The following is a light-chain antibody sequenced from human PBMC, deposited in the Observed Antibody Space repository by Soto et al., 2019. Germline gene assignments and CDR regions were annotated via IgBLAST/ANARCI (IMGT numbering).Light chain of an antibody. Sequence: QSALTQPPSASESPGQSVTISCTGTSSDVGGYNYVSWYQQYPGKAPKLMIYEVSKRPSGVPDRFSGSKSGNTASLTVSGLQAEDEADYYCSSYAGSNNVFGGGTKLTVL. V-gene: IGLV2-8*01. CDR3: SSYAGSNNV. CDR1: SSDVGGYNY. CDR2: EVS. J-gene: IGLJ2*01.